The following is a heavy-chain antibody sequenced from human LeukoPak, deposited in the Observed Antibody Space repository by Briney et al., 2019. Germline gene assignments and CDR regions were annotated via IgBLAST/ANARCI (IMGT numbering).Heavy chain of an antibody. CDR3: ARDGPRDYCSSTSCYRGNWFDP. J-gene: IGHJ5*02. CDR2: IYTSGST. D-gene: IGHD2-2*01. Sequence: SETLSLTCTVSGGSISSYYWSWIRQPAGKGLEWIGRIYTSGSTNYNPSLKSRVTMSVDTSKNQFSLKLSSVTAADTAVYYCARDGPRDYCSSTSCYRGNWFDPWGQGTLVTVSS. V-gene: IGHV4-4*07. CDR1: GGSISSYY.